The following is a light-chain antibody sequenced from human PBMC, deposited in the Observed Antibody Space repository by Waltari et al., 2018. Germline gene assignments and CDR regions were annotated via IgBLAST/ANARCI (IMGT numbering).Light chain of an antibody. Sequence: DIVMTQSPDSLALSLGERATINCKSSQSVLYSPNKKNYLAWYQPKPGQPPKLLIYWAATRESGVPDRFSGSGSGTDFTLTITSLRAEDVAVYYCLQYSDSPRTFGQGTKVEIK. CDR1: QSVLYSPNKKNY. CDR3: LQYSDSPRT. J-gene: IGKJ1*01. CDR2: WAA. V-gene: IGKV4-1*01.